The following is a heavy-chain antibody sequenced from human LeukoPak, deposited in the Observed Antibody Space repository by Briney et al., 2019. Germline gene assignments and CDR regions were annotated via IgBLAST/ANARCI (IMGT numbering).Heavy chain of an antibody. V-gene: IGHV1-69*01. J-gene: IGHJ3*02. Sequence: SVKVSCKASGGTFSSYAISWVRQAPGQGLEWMGGIIPIFGTANYAQKFQGRVTITADESTSTAYMELSSLRSKDTAVYYCARDSRYPTVAFDIWGQGTMVTVSS. CDR3: ARDSRYPTVAFDI. CDR2: IIPIFGTA. CDR1: GGTFSSYA. D-gene: IGHD3-9*01.